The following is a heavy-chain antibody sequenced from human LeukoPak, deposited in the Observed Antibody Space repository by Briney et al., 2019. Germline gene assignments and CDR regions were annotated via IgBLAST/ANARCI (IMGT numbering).Heavy chain of an antibody. CDR1: GITFSTYA. V-gene: IGHV3-23*01. CDR2: ISGSGSNT. Sequence: PGGSLRLSCAASGITFSTYAMSWVRQAPGKGLEWVSVISGSGSNTNYADFVKGRFTISRDNSKNTLYLQMNSLRAEDTAVYYCAKDPRPSPVDYWGQGTLVTVSS. J-gene: IGHJ4*02. CDR3: AKDPRPSPVDY.